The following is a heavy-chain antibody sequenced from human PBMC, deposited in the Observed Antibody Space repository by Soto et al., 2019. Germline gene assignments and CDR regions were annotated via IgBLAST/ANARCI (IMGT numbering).Heavy chain of an antibody. CDR3: AHVYGSGSYYPYYFDY. J-gene: IGHJ4*02. D-gene: IGHD3-10*01. V-gene: IGHV2-5*02. Sequence: QITLKESGPTLVKPTQTLTLTCTFSGFSLSTSGVGVGWIRQPPGKALEWLALIYWDDDKRYSPSLKSRLTITKDTPKNQVVLTMTNMDPVDTTTYYCAHVYGSGSYYPYYFDYWGQGTLVTVSS. CDR2: IYWDDDK. CDR1: GFSLSTSGVG.